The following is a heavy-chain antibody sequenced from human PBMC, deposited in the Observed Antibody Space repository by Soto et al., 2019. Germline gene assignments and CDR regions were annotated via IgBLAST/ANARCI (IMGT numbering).Heavy chain of an antibody. V-gene: IGHV1-69*13. CDR1: GGTFSSYA. CDR3: ARGRPATIASYSRRKYYFDY. CDR2: IIPIFGTA. D-gene: IGHD1-26*01. Sequence: SVKVSCKASGGTFSSYAISWVRQAPGQGLEWMGGIIPIFGTANYAQKFQGRVTITADESTSTAYMELSSLRSEDTAVYYCARGRPATIASYSRRKYYFDYWGQGTLVTVSS. J-gene: IGHJ4*02.